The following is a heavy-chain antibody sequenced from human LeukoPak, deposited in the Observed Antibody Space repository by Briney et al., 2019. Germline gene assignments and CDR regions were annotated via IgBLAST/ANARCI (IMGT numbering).Heavy chain of an antibody. V-gene: IGHV1-69*04. Sequence: SVTVSCKASGGTFSSYAISWVRQAPGQGLEWMGRIIPILGIANYAQKFQGRVTITADKSTSTAYMELRSLRSDDTAVYYCARGALEQIYTPPDYWGQGTLVTVSS. D-gene: IGHD1/OR15-1a*01. J-gene: IGHJ4*02. CDR1: GGTFSSYA. CDR2: IIPILGIA. CDR3: ARGALEQIYTPPDY.